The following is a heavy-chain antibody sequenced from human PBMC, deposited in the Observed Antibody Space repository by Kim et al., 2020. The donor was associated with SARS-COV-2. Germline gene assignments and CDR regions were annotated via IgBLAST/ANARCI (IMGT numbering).Heavy chain of an antibody. V-gene: IGHV7-4-1*01. J-gene: IGHJ4*02. D-gene: IGHD3-3*01. CDR1: GYSSTNYR. CDR2: IKANTGHS. Sequence: ASVKVSCRASGYSSTNYRLNWVRQAPGQGPEWMGCIKANTGHSAYAQDFRGRFVFSFDTSDNTAYLSIGSLKTEDTATYYCAREIGVPGSDYWGQGTLVTVSS. CDR3: AREIGVPGSDY.